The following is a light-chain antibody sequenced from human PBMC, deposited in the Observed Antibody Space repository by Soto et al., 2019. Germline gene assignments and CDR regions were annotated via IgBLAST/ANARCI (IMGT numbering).Light chain of an antibody. CDR3: QQRSNWPLSLT. J-gene: IGKJ4*01. V-gene: IGKV3-11*01. CDR2: DAS. CDR1: QSVSSY. Sequence: EIVLTQSPATLSLSPGERATLSCRASQSVSSYLAWYQQKPGQAPRLLIYDASNRATGIPARSSGSGSGTDFTLTISSLETDDFAVYYCQQRSNWPLSLTFGGGTKMEIK.